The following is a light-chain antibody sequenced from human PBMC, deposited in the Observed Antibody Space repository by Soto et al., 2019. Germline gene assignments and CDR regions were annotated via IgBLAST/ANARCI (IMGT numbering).Light chain of an antibody. CDR1: SNVVGSYNF. Sequence: QSVLNQPASGSGSHGESITISCTRNSNVVGSYNFVSWYQQHPGKAPKVIIYEVTKRPSGVSDRFSGSKSGNTASLTISGLQADDEADYYCCSDAGSSTYVFGSGTKVTVL. J-gene: IGLJ1*01. CDR3: CSDAGSSTYV. V-gene: IGLV2-23*02. CDR2: EVT.